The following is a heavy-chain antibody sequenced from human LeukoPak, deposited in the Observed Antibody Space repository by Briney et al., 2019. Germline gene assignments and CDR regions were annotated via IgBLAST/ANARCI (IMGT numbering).Heavy chain of an antibody. CDR1: GFPLSSYA. V-gene: IGHV3-23*01. J-gene: IGHJ3*02. D-gene: IGHD3-22*01. CDR3: AKAQYYYDSSGDHDAFDI. CDR2: ISGSGGST. Sequence: GGSLRLSCAASGFPLSSYAMSCARQAPGKGLKWVSAISGSGGSTYYADSVKGRFTISRDNSKNMLYLQMNSLRAEDTAVHYRAKAQYYYDSSGDHDAFDIWGQGTMVTVSS.